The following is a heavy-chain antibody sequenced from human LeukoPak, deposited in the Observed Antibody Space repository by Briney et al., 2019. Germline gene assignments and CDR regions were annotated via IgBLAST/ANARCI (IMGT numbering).Heavy chain of an antibody. CDR3: ALAHLRKGDFWSGYYADY. V-gene: IGHV1-8*03. Sequence: ASVKVSCKASGYTFTSYDINWVRQATGQGLEWMGWMNPNSGNTGYAQKFQGRVTITTDESTSTAYMELSSLRSEDTAVYYCALAHLRKGDFWSGYYADYWGQGTLVTVSS. CDR1: GYTFTSYD. CDR2: MNPNSGNT. D-gene: IGHD3-3*01. J-gene: IGHJ4*02.